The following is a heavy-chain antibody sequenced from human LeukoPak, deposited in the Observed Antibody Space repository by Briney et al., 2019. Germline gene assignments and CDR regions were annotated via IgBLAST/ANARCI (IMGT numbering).Heavy chain of an antibody. J-gene: IGHJ4*02. CDR1: GFTFSSYA. Sequence: GGSLRLSCAASGFTFSSYAMHWVRQAPGKGLVWVSRINSDGSTTDYAGSVKGRFTISRDNAKNTLYLQMNSLRVEDTAVYYCVGYYGIDYWGQGTLVTVSS. CDR3: VGYYGIDY. V-gene: IGHV3-74*01. CDR2: INSDGSTT. D-gene: IGHD3-10*01.